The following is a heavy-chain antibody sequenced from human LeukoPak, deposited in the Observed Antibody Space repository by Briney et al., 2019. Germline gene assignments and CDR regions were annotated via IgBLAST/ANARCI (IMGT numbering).Heavy chain of an antibody. J-gene: IGHJ1*01. CDR2: ITPNADRT. CDR1: GFTFGSYG. D-gene: IGHD3-22*01. CDR3: AIMHGYYDGSGYWAQ. V-gene: IGHV3-23*01. Sequence: GGSLRLSCAASGFTFGSYGMSWVRQAPGKGLEGVSFITPNADRTSYADSVEGRFTISRDNPRNTLYMQMNSLRDEDTALYYCAIMHGYYDGSGYWAQWGQGTLVTVSS.